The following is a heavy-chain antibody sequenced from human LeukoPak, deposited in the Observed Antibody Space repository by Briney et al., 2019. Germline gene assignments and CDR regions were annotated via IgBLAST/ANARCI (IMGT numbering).Heavy chain of an antibody. CDR2: INHSGST. Sequence: SETLSLTCAVYGGSFSGYYWSWIRQPPGKGLEWIGEINHSGSTNYNPSLKSRVTISVDTSKNQFSLKLSSVTAADTAVYYCARGRYVHGDYWGQGTLVTVSS. CDR3: ARGRYVHGDY. CDR1: GGSFSGYY. V-gene: IGHV4-34*01. J-gene: IGHJ4*02. D-gene: IGHD5-12*01.